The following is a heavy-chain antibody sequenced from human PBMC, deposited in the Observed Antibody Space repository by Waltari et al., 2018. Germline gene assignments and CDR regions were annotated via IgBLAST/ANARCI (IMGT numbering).Heavy chain of an antibody. J-gene: IGHJ4*02. D-gene: IGHD4-17*01. CDR1: GFTSTTYW. Sequence: EVQLVESGGGLVQPGGSLGLSGAASGFTSTTYWMTWVRQAPGKGLEWVANLNQDGSAKFYVESVKGRFTISRDNAKNSLFLQMNSLRAEDTAVYYCARGVSGDSGPADYWGQGTLVTVSS. CDR3: ARGVSGDSGPADY. CDR2: LNQDGSAK. V-gene: IGHV3-7*01.